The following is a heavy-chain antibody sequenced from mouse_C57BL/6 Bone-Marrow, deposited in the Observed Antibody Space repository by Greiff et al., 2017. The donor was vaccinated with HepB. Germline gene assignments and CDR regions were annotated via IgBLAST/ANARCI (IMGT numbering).Heavy chain of an antibody. Sequence: QVQLQQPGAELVKPGASVKMSCKASGYTFTSYWVTWVKQRPGQGLGWIGDIYPGSGSTNYNEKFKSKATLTVDTSSSTAYMQLSSLTSEDSAVYYCASYDYDVGWFAYWGQGTLVTVSA. D-gene: IGHD2-4*01. V-gene: IGHV1-55*01. J-gene: IGHJ3*01. CDR1: GYTFTSYW. CDR3: ASYDYDVGWFAY. CDR2: IYPGSGST.